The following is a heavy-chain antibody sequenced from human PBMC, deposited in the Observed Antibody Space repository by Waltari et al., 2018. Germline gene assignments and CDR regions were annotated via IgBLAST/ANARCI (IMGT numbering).Heavy chain of an antibody. D-gene: IGHD5-18*01. J-gene: IGHJ5*02. Sequence: QVQLQESGPGLVKPSETLSLTCTVSGGSISSYYWRWIRQPPGKGLEWIGYIYYSGSTNYNPSLKSRVTISVDTSKNQFSLKLSSVTAADTAVYYCARGGGYSYGFNWFDPWGQGTLVTVSS. CDR3: ARGGGYSYGFNWFDP. CDR1: GGSISSYY. V-gene: IGHV4-59*01. CDR2: IYYSGST.